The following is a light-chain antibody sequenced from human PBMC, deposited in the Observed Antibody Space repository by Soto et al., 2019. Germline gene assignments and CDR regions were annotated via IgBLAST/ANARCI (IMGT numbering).Light chain of an antibody. J-gene: IGKJ2*01. V-gene: IGKV3-20*01. Sequence: EIVLTQSPGILSLSPGERVTLSCRASQSVSGSYLAWYQQKPGLAPRLLIFGASSRATGIPDRFSGSGSGTDFTLTISRLEPEDFAVYYCQQYGSSPRYTFGQGTKLEIK. CDR1: QSVSGSY. CDR3: QQYGSSPRYT. CDR2: GAS.